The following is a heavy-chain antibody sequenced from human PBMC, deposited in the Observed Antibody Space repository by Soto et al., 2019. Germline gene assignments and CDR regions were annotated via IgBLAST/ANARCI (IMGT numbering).Heavy chain of an antibody. CDR1: SVTFSIYT. CDR3: AREPIAAAGIDY. J-gene: IGHJ4*02. Sequence: LXLACAPSSVTFSIYTMNWVRQAPGKGLEWVSSISSSSSYIYYADSVKGRFTISRDNAKNSLYLQMNSLRAEDTAVYYCAREPIAAAGIDYWGQGTLVTVSS. D-gene: IGHD6-13*01. CDR2: ISSSSSYI. V-gene: IGHV3-21*01.